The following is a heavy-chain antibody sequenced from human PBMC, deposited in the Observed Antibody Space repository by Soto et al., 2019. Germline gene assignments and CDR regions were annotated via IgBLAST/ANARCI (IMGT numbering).Heavy chain of an antibody. V-gene: IGHV1-69*02. CDR2: IIPILGIA. CDR3: ARAPDYGDSSMAV. J-gene: IGHJ6*02. CDR1: GGTFSCYT. D-gene: IGHD4-17*01. Sequence: SVKVSCKASGGTFSCYTICWVRQAPGQGLEWMGRIIPILGIANYAQKFQGRVTITADKSTSTAYMELSSLRSEDTAVYYCARAPDYGDSSMAVWGQGTTVTVSS.